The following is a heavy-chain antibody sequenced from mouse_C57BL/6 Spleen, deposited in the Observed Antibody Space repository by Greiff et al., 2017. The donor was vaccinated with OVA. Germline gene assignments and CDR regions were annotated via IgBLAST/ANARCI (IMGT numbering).Heavy chain of an antibody. D-gene: IGHD1-1*01. CDR1: GFNIKNTY. CDR2: IDPANGNT. J-gene: IGHJ2*01. Sequence: EVKMVESVAELVRPGASVKLSCTASGFNIKNTYMHWVKQRPEQGLEWIGRIDPANGNTKYAPKFQGKATITADTSSNTAYLQLSSLTSEDTAIYYCARGFTTVVAYYFDYWGQGTTLTVSS. V-gene: IGHV14-3*01. CDR3: ARGFTTVVAYYFDY.